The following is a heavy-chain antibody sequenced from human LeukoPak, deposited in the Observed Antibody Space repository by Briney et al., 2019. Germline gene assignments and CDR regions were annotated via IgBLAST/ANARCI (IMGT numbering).Heavy chain of an antibody. J-gene: IGHJ4*02. Sequence: GGSLRLSCAASGFTFSSYSVNWVRQAPGKGLEWVSSISSGSSYIYYADSVKGRFTISRDNAKNSLYLQMNSLRAEDTAVYYCARDTYYYDSSGYYPPDYWGQGTLVTVSS. CDR1: GFTFSSYS. V-gene: IGHV3-21*01. D-gene: IGHD3-22*01. CDR2: ISSGSSYI. CDR3: ARDTYYYDSSGYYPPDY.